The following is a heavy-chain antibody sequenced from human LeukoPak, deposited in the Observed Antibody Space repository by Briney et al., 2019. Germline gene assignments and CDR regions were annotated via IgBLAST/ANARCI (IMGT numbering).Heavy chain of an antibody. Sequence: GGSLRLSCAASGFTFSGSAVHWVRQASGKGLEWVGRIRSKANTYATAYAASVKGRFTISRDDSKNTAYLQMNSLKTEDTAVYYCTRLEGVAYGMDVWGQGTTVTVSS. V-gene: IGHV3-73*01. J-gene: IGHJ6*02. CDR1: GFTFSGSA. CDR3: TRLEGVAYGMDV. CDR2: IRSKANTYAT.